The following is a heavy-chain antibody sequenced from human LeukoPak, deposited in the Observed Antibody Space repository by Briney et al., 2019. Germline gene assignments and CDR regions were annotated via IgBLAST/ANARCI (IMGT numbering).Heavy chain of an antibody. Sequence: GGSLRLSCAASGFTFSGSAVHWVRQASGKGLEWVGRIRSKANTYATAYAASVKGRFTISRDDSKNTAYLQMNSLKTEDTAVYYCTRLEGVAYGMDVWGQGTTVTVSS. V-gene: IGHV3-73*01. J-gene: IGHJ6*02. CDR1: GFTFSGSA. CDR3: TRLEGVAYGMDV. CDR2: IRSKANTYAT.